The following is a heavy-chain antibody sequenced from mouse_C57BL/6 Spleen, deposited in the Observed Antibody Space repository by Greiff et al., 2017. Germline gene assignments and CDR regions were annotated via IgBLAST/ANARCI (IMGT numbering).Heavy chain of an antibody. D-gene: IGHD2-1*01. CDR2: IDPSDSYT. CDR1: GYTFTSYW. CDR3: ARGGGNFYYAMDY. Sequence: QVQLKQPGAELVMPGASVKLSCKASGYTFTSYWMHWVKQRPGQGLEWIGEIDPSDSYTNYNQKFKGKSTLTVDKSSSTAYMQLSSLTSEDSAVYYCARGGGNFYYAMDYWGQGTSVTVSS. V-gene: IGHV1-69*01. J-gene: IGHJ4*01.